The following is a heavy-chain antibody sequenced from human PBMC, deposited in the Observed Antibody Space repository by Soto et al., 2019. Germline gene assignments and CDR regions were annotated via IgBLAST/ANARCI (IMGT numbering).Heavy chain of an antibody. CDR2: IIPIFGTA. Sequence: SVQVSCKASRGTFSSYAISWVRQAPGQGLEWMGGIIPIFGTANYAQKFQGRVTITADESTSTAYMELSSLRSEDTAVYYCAREDRGWSGYYRSFYGSGSNGPYFDDWGQGTLVTVAS. CDR1: RGTFSSYA. V-gene: IGHV1-69*13. D-gene: IGHD3-10*01. J-gene: IGHJ4*02. CDR3: AREDRGWSGYYRSFYGSGSNGPYFDD.